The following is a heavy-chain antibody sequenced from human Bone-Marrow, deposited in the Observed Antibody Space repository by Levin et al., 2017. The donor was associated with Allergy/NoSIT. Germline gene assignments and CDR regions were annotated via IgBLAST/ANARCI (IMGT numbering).Heavy chain of an antibody. CDR1: GYTFIDYY. V-gene: IGHV1-46*01. Sequence: GASVKVSCKAVGYTFIDYYMHWVRRAPGQGLEWMGVINPSGPATSYAQKFQGRVTMTRDMSTSTVHMELSSLRSEDTAVYYCARDHSVEEESNYFYYGMDVWGQGTTVTVSS. D-gene: IGHD5/OR15-5a*01. J-gene: IGHJ6*02. CDR2: INPSGPAT. CDR3: ARDHSVEEESNYFYYGMDV.